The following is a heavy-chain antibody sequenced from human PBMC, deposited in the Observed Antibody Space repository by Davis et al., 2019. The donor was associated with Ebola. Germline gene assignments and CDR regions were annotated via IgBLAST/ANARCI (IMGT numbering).Heavy chain of an antibody. D-gene: IGHD4-23*01. V-gene: IGHV3-72*01. J-gene: IGHJ3*01. CDR2: IRNKGNSYST. CDR1: GFTFSDHY. Sequence: PGGSLRLSCAASGFTFSDHYMDWVRQAPGQGLEWVARIRNKGNSYSTEYAASVKDRFIISRDDSKDSLYLQMNSLKTEDTAMYYCATNLIVVTTNDAFDFWGRGTMVTVSS. CDR3: ATNLIVVTTNDAFDF.